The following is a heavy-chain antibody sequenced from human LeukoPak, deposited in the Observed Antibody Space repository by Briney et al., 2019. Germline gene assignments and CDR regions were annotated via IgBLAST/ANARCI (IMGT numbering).Heavy chain of an antibody. J-gene: IGHJ4*02. CDR3: ARATAIYEAFDY. D-gene: IGHD2-21*02. CDR1: DGSISSYY. V-gene: IGHV4-59*01. Sequence: SETLSLTCTVSDGSISSYYWSWIRQPPGKGLEWIGYIYYSGSTNYNPSLKSRVTISVDTSKNQLSLKLNSVTAADTAMYYCARATAIYEAFDYWGQGILVTVSS. CDR2: IYYSGST.